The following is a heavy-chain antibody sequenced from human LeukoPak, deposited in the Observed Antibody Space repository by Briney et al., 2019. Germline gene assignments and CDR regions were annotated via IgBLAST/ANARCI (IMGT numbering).Heavy chain of an antibody. CDR3: AREGYCSSTSCYSQEGFDY. J-gene: IGHJ4*02. Sequence: PSETLSLTCTVSGGSISSYYWSWIRQPPGKGLEWIGYIYYSGSTNYNPSLKSRVTISVDTSKNQFSLKLSSVTAADTAVYYCAREGYCSSTSCYSQEGFDYWGQGTLVTVSS. CDR1: GGSISSYY. V-gene: IGHV4-59*01. D-gene: IGHD2-2*01. CDR2: IYYSGST.